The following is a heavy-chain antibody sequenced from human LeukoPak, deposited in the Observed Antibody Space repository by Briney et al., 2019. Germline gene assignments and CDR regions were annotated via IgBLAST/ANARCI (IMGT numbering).Heavy chain of an antibody. Sequence: ASVKVSCKTSGYTFTSYGINWVRQAPGQGLEWMGWINTYTDNTNYAQKLQGRVTMTTDTSTSTAYMELRSLRSDDTAVYYCARVICSGGSCYSAYWGQGTLVTVSS. J-gene: IGHJ4*02. V-gene: IGHV1-18*01. CDR2: INTYTDNT. CDR3: ARVICSGGSCYSAY. CDR1: GYTFTSYG. D-gene: IGHD2-15*01.